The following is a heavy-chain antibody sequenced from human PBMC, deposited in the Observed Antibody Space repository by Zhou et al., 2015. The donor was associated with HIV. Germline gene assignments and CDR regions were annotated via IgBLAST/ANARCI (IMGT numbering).Heavy chain of an antibody. J-gene: IGHJ6*03. CDR1: GFTFDDYV. Sequence: EVQLVESGGVVVQPGGSLRLSCAASGFTFDDYVMHWVRQVPGKGLEWVSLISWDGINTYYAYSVRGRFTISRDNNKKSLYLQMNSLKHEDTALYFCAKDGISITIFGYIDVWGRGTTGHRLF. D-gene: IGHD3-3*01. V-gene: IGHV3-43D*04. CDR2: ISWDGINT. CDR3: AKDGISITIFGYIDV.